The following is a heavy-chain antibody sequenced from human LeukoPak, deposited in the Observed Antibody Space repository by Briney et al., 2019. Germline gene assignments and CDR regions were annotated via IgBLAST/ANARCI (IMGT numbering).Heavy chain of an antibody. CDR2: INPSSGGT. Sequence: GASVKVSCKASGYTFTRYYMHWVRQAPGQGLEWMGWINPSSGGTNYAQKFQGRVTMTRDTSISTAYMELSRLKSDDTAVYYCAGGPSHGDWFDPWGQGTLVTVSS. CDR3: AGGPSHGDWFDP. V-gene: IGHV1-2*02. CDR1: GYTFTRYY. J-gene: IGHJ5*02.